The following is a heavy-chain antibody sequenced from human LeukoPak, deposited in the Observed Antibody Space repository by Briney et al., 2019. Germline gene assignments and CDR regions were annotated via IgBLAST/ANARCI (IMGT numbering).Heavy chain of an antibody. V-gene: IGHV3-7*01. D-gene: IGHD2-2*01. J-gene: IGHJ4*02. CDR2: IKQDGSEK. CDR1: GFTFSSYS. Sequence: PGGSLRLSCAASGFTFSSYSMNWVRQAPGKGLEWVANIKQDGSEKYYVDSVKGRFTISRDNAKNSLYLQMNSLRAEDTAVYYCARDRCSSTSCFALDYWGQGTLVTVSS. CDR3: ARDRCSSTSCFALDY.